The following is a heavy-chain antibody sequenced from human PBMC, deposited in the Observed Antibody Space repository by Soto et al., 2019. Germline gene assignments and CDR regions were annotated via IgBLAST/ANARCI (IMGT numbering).Heavy chain of an antibody. CDR3: AKLGSSSWSPHYYFDY. D-gene: IGHD2-2*01. CDR2: ITDSGDDT. J-gene: IGHJ4*02. Sequence: EVQLLESGGGLVQPGGSLRLSCAASGFTFNNYAMGWVRQAPGKGLEWVSAITDSGDDTYYIDSVKGLFTISRDNSKSTLYLQMNSLRAADTAIYYCAKLGSSSWSPHYYFDYWGQGTLVTVSS. V-gene: IGHV3-23*01. CDR1: GFTFNNYA.